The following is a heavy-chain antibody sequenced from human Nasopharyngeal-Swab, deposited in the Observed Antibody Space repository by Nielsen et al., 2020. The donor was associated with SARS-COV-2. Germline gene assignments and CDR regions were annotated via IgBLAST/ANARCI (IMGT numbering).Heavy chain of an antibody. Sequence: ASAKVSCKASGYTFTSYYMHWVRQAPGQGLEWMGIINPSGGSTSYAQKFQGRVTMTRDTSTSTVYMELSSLRSEDTAVYYCARVGWGDPPSGSYSYYYYGMDVWGQGTTVTGSS. CDR3: ARVGWGDPPSGSYSYYYYGMDV. J-gene: IGHJ6*02. D-gene: IGHD1-26*01. CDR2: INPSGGST. V-gene: IGHV1-46*01. CDR1: GYTFTSYY.